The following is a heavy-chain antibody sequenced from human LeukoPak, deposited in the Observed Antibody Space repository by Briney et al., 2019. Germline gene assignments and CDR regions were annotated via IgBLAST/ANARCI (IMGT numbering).Heavy chain of an antibody. V-gene: IGHV3-73*01. CDR2: IRSKANSYAA. Sequence: GGSLRLSCAASGFTFSGSAMHWVRQASGKGLEWVGRIRSKANSYAAAYAASVKGRFTISRDDSKNTAYLQMNSLKTEDTAVYYCTRLGLDYDILTGYYLFDYGGQGPLVTVSS. J-gene: IGHJ4*02. CDR1: GFTFSGSA. D-gene: IGHD3-9*01. CDR3: TRLGLDYDILTGYYLFDY.